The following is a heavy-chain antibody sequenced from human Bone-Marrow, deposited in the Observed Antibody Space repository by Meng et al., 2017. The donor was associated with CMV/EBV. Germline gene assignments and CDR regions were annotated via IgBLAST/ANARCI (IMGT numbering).Heavy chain of an antibody. Sequence: SVKVSCKASGGTFSSYAISWVRQAPGQGLEWMGGIIPILGIANYAQKFQGRVTITADKSTSTAYMGLSSLRSEDTAVYYCAREGGRGYSYGRGWDYWGQGTLVTVSS. CDR3: AREGGRGYSYGRGWDY. D-gene: IGHD5-18*01. CDR1: GGTFSSYA. V-gene: IGHV1-69*10. CDR2: IIPILGIA. J-gene: IGHJ4*02.